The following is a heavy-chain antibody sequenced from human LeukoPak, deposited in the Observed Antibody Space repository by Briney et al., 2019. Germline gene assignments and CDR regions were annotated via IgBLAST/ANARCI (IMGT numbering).Heavy chain of an antibody. V-gene: IGHV3-7*01. D-gene: IGHD6-13*01. J-gene: IGHJ5*02. Sequence: GGSLRLSCAASGFTFSNAWMSWVRQAPGKGLEWVANIKQDGSEKYYVDSVKGRFTISRDNSKNTLYLQMNSLRAEDTAVYYCARDADSSSWYGNNWFDPWGQGTLVTVSS. CDR3: ARDADSSSWYGNNWFDP. CDR2: IKQDGSEK. CDR1: GFTFSNAW.